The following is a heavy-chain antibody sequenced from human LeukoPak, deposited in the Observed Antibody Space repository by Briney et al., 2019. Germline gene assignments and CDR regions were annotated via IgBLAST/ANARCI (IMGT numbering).Heavy chain of an antibody. CDR2: LRGNGDT. V-gene: IGHV3-23*01. J-gene: IGHJ4*02. CDR1: GFSFSTYA. CDR3: AKANWVSNADAVS. D-gene: IGHD1-1*01. Sequence: GGSLTLSCAASGFSFSTYATSWVRETPARGLEWVSSLRGNGDTFYADSVKGRFTLSRDDSRNTVYLQLNNLRVEDTAVYYCAKANWVSNADAVSWGQGTVVTVSS.